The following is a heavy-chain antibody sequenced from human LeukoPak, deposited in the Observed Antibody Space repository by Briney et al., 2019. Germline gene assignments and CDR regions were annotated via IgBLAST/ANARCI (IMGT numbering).Heavy chain of an antibody. CDR3: ARPLSGSSSWHGDAFDI. CDR2: IYYSGST. V-gene: IGHV4-34*01. D-gene: IGHD6-13*01. Sequence: SETLSLTCAVYGGPFRGYYWSWIRQPPGKGLEWIGSIYYSGSTYYNASLKSRVTISADTSKNQFSLKLSSVTAADTAVYYCARPLSGSSSWHGDAFDIWGQGTMVTVSS. J-gene: IGHJ3*02. CDR1: GGPFRGYY.